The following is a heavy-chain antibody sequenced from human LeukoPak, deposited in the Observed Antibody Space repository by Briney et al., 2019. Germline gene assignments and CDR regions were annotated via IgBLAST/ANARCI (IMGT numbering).Heavy chain of an antibody. J-gene: IGHJ4*02. Sequence: PGGSLRLSCAVSGLNLRNYVFHWVRQAPGKGLEWVALIRSDGITKYYADSVKGRFIVSRDNSDSTLYLQMNSLYTEDTAMYYCAKGGYRYSYRSDYWGQGALVTVSS. V-gene: IGHV3-30*02. D-gene: IGHD5-18*01. CDR3: AKGGYRYSYRSDY. CDR2: IRSDGITK. CDR1: GLNLRNYV.